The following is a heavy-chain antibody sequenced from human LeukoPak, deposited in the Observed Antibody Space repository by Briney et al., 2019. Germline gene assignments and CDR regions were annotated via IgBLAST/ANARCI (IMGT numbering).Heavy chain of an antibody. Sequence: ASVKVSCKASGYIFTHYWIHWVRQAPGRGLECLGWIDPASGITNQPQKFQGRITVTRDTSASTVYMDLTGLTTDDTALYYCARVGVPGGLRPYHYYYWGQGTLVTVSS. D-gene: IGHD1-14*01. J-gene: IGHJ4*02. CDR2: IDPASGIT. V-gene: IGHV1-2*02. CDR1: GYIFTHYW. CDR3: ARVGVPGGLRPYHYYY.